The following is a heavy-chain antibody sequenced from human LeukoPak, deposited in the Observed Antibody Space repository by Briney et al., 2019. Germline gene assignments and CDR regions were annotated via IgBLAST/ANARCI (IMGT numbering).Heavy chain of an antibody. Sequence: GGSLRLSCAASGFTFSSYSMNWVRHAPGKGLEWVSSISSSSSYIYYADSVKGRFTISRDNAKNSLYLQMNSLRAEDTAVYYCAREARKTIFGVVPSGAFDIWGQGTMVTVSS. CDR3: AREARKTIFGVVPSGAFDI. V-gene: IGHV3-21*01. J-gene: IGHJ3*02. CDR2: ISSSSSYI. CDR1: GFTFSSYS. D-gene: IGHD3-3*01.